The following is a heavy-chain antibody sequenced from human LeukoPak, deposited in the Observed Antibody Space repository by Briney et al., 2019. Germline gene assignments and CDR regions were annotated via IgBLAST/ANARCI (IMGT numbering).Heavy chain of an antibody. Sequence: PGGSLRLSCAASGFTFSSYSMNWVPQAPGKGLEWVSSISSSSSYIYYADSVKRRFNISRDNAKNSLYLQMNSLRAEDTAVYYCARGCAWGDYYDSSGYRHFDYWGQGTLVTVPS. CDR2: ISSSSSYI. J-gene: IGHJ4*02. D-gene: IGHD3-22*01. V-gene: IGHV3-21*01. CDR3: ARGCAWGDYYDSSGYRHFDY. CDR1: GFTFSSYS.